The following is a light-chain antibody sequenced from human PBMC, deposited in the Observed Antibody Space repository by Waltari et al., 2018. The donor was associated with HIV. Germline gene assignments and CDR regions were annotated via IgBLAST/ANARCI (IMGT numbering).Light chain of an antibody. CDR2: EVT. Sequence: QSALTQPPSASGSPGQSVTISCPGTSSDVGGYKYVSWYQQHLGRAPKLIIYEVTKRPSGVPDRFFGSKSGNTASLTVSGLQADDEADYYCSSYAASSNLVFGGGTKLTVL. V-gene: IGLV2-8*01. CDR1: SSDVGGYKY. CDR3: SSYAASSNLV. J-gene: IGLJ3*02.